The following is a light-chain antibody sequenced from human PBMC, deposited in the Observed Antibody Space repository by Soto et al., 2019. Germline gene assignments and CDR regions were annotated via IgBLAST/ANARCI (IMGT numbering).Light chain of an antibody. V-gene: IGKV1-12*01. CDR3: QRANSSPYT. J-gene: IGKJ2*01. CDR1: QGISSW. Sequence: DIQMTQSPSSVSASVGDRVTITCRASQGISSWLAWYQQKPGKAPKLLIYAASSLQSGVPSRFSGSGSGTVFTPTISSLQPKVFATYFCQRANSSPYTFGRGTKLEIK. CDR2: AAS.